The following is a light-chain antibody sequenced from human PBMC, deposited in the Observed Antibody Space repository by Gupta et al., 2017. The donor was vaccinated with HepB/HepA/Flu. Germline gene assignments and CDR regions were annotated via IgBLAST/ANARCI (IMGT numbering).Light chain of an antibody. V-gene: IGKV1-27*01. CDR2: GAS. CDR1: QDISNY. Sequence: MTQSPSSLSASVGERVTITCRASQDISNYLAWYQQRPGKVPRLLIHGASTLQSGVPSRISGSGSGTDFTLTISSRQPEDVATYYGQRYNSVPWTLGKGPRWKSN. CDR3: QRYNSVPWT. J-gene: IGKJ1*01.